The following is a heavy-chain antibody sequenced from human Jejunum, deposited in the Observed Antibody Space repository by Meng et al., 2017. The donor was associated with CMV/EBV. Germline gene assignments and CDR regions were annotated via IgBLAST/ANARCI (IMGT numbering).Heavy chain of an antibody. J-gene: IGHJ6*02. CDR2: INGDGSST. D-gene: IGHD5-24*01. V-gene: IGHV3-74*01. CDR3: ARDARDYHGMDV. Sequence: SGFTFSNYWMHWVRQAPGKGLVWVSRINGDGSSTAYADSVKGRFTISRDNAKNTLYLQMNSLRAEDTAVYYCARDARDYHGMDVWGQGTTVTVSS. CDR1: GFTFSNYW.